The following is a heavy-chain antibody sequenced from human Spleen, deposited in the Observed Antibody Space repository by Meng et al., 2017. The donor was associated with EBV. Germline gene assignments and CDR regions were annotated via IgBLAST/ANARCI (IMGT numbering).Heavy chain of an antibody. CDR2: VHYTGST. V-gene: IGHV4-39*01. J-gene: IGHJ5*02. CDR1: GASISSGGNY. Sequence: QVQLQESGPGLVKPSQTLSLTCAVPGASISSGGNYWGWIRQPPGRGLEWIGSVHYTGSTYYSPSLKSRVTVSVDTSKNQFSLRLTSVTAADTAVYYCARPFPSWQSPRLDPFGAWGQGTLGTVAS. CDR3: ARPFPSWQSPRLDPFGA. D-gene: IGHD6-19*01.